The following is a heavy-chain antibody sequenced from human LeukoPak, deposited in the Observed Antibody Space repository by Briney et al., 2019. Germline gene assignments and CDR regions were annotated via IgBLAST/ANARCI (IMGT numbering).Heavy chain of an antibody. J-gene: IGHJ4*02. D-gene: IGHD3-16*01. CDR2: IYYSGST. V-gene: IGHV4-31*03. Sequence: SETLSLTCTVSGGSISSGGYFWSWIRQHPGKGLEWIGYIYYSGSTYYNPSLKSRVTISVDTPKNQFSLKLSSVTAADTAVYYCARSTLRGSDYWGQGTLVTVSS. CDR3: ARSTLRGSDY. CDR1: GGSISSGGYF.